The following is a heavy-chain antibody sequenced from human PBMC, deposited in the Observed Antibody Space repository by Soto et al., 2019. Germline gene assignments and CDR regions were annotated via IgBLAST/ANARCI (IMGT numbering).Heavy chain of an antibody. CDR3: ARPQIASHYYYGMDV. D-gene: IGHD2-2*01. Sequence: QVQLVQSGAEVKKPGASVKVSCKASGYTFTSYYMHWVRQAPGQGLEWMGIINPSGTTTDYAQKFQGRVTMTRDTSTSTYYMELSSLRSEDTAVYSCARPQIASHYYYGMDVWGQGTTVTVSS. CDR1: GYTFTSYY. J-gene: IGHJ6*02. V-gene: IGHV1-46*01. CDR2: INPSGTTT.